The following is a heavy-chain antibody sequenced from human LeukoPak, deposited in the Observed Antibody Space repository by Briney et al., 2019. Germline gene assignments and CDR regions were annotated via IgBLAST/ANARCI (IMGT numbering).Heavy chain of an antibody. J-gene: IGHJ6*03. Sequence: SETLSLTCAVYGGSFSGYYWSWIRQPPGKGLEWIGEINHSGSTNYNPSLKSRVTISVDTSKNQSSLKLSSVTAADTAVYYCARGPVVPAAIRRGVSYYMDVWGAGTTVTVSS. CDR1: GGSFSGYY. CDR3: ARGPVVPAAIRRGVSYYMDV. V-gene: IGHV4-34*01. CDR2: INHSGST. D-gene: IGHD2-2*02.